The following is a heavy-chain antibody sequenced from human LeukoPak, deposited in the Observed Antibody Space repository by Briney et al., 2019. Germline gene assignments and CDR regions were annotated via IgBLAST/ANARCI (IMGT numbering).Heavy chain of an antibody. CDR1: AFTFSNYW. CDR2: INQDGSEK. D-gene: IGHD2-15*01. V-gene: IGHV3-7*01. CDR3: ARYPGGYCSGGSCYSGYYYYYMDV. J-gene: IGHJ6*03. Sequence: GGSLRHSCAASAFTFSNYWMIWVRQAPGKGLEWVANINQDGSEKYYVDSVKGRFTISRDNAKNSLYLQMNSLRAEDTAVYYCARYPGGYCSGGSCYSGYYYYYMDVWGKGTTVTISS.